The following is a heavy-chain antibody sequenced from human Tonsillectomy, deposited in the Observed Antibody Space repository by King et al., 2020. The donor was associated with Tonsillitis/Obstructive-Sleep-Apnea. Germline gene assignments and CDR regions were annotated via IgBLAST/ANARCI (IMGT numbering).Heavy chain of an antibody. Sequence: ITLKESGPTLVKPTQTLTLTCTFSGFSLTTSGVGVGWIRQPPGKALEWLAIIYWDDDKRYSPSLKSRLTITKDTSKNQVVLTMTNMDPVDTATYYCAHSYCGSSTCRREDVWGKGTTVTVSS. CDR1: GFSLTTSGVG. D-gene: IGHD2-2*01. CDR3: AHSYCGSSTCRREDV. CDR2: IYWDDDK. J-gene: IGHJ6*04. V-gene: IGHV2-5*02.